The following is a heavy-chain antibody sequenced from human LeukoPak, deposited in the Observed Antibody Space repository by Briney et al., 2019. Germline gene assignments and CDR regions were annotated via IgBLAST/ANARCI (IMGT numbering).Heavy chain of an antibody. Sequence: PSETLSLTCTVSGYSISPGYYWGWIRQPPGKGLEWIGSIYRSGSTSYNPSLKSRLTISVDTSKNQFSLNLNSVTAADTAVYYCARKSGSSTGRGVDSWGQGTLVTVSS. CDR2: IYRSGST. J-gene: IGHJ4*02. D-gene: IGHD1-26*01. CDR3: ARKSGSSTGRGVDS. CDR1: GYSISPGYY. V-gene: IGHV4-38-2*02.